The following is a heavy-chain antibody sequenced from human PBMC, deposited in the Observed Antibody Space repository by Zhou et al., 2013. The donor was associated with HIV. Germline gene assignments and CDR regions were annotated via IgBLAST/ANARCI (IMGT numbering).Heavy chain of an antibody. CDR1: GGTFSSYA. J-gene: IGHJ4*02. CDR2: IIPILGIA. V-gene: IGHV1-69*04. D-gene: IGHD3-10*01. Sequence: QVQLVQSGAEVKKPGSSVKVSCKASGGTFSSYAISWVRQAPGQGLEWMGRIIPILGIANYAQKFQGRVTITADKSTSTAYMELSSLRSEDTAVYYCASIRITMVQGVNGPLDYWGQGTLVTVSS. CDR3: ASIRITMVQGVNGPLDY.